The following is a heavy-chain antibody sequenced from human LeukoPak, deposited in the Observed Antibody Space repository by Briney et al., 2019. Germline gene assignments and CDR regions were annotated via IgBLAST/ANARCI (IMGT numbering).Heavy chain of an antibody. CDR3: TSNHDTSGYTPDY. D-gene: IGHD3-22*01. CDR1: GFTFGDYA. V-gene: IGHV3-49*03. Sequence: GGSLRLSCTASGFTFGDYAMSWIRQAPGKGLEWVGFIRTKAYGGTTEYAASVKGRFTISRDDSKSIAYLQMNSLENEDTALYYCTSNHDTSGYTPDYWGQGTLVTVSS. CDR2: IRTKAYGGTT. J-gene: IGHJ4*02.